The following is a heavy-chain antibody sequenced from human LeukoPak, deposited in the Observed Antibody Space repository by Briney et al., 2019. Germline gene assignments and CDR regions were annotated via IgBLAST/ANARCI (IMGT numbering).Heavy chain of an antibody. J-gene: IGHJ4*02. CDR2: ISGSGGST. CDR1: GFTFSSYA. V-gene: IGHV3-23*01. Sequence: PGGSLRLSCAASGFTFSSYAMSWVRQAPGKGLEWVSAISGSGGSTYYADSVKGRFTISRDNSKNTLYLQMNSLRAEDTAVYYCAEGGRITMIVVVTYFDYWGQGTLVTVSS. CDR3: AEGGRITMIVVVTYFDY. D-gene: IGHD3-22*01.